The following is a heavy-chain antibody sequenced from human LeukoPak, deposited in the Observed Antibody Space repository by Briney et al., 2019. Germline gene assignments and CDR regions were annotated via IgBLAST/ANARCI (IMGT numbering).Heavy chain of an antibody. V-gene: IGHV3-21*01. CDR2: ISSSSSYI. CDR3: ARDRTTMIIWDAFDI. J-gene: IGHJ3*02. D-gene: IGHD3-22*01. Sequence: GGPLRLSCAASGFTFSSYSMNWVRQAPGKGLEWVSSISSSSSYIYYADSVKGRFTISRDNAKNSLYLQMNSLRAEDTAVYYCARDRTTMIIWDAFDIWGQGTMVTVSS. CDR1: GFTFSSYS.